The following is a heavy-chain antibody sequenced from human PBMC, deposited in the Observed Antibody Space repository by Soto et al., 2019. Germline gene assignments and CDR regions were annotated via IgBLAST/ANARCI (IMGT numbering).Heavy chain of an antibody. CDR3: AHRVLRTVSGLVTTTAIYFDF. J-gene: IGHJ4*02. CDR2: IYWDDDK. D-gene: IGHD3-3*01. V-gene: IGHV2-5*02. Sequence: QITLNESGPTVVRPTETLTLTCRFSGFSLTTSGVGVCWIRQSPGKAPEWLALIYWDDDKRYSASLKSRLTITKDTSKNQVVLTVSDLDPTDTATYSCAHRVLRTVSGLVTTTAIYFDFWGQGTPVAVSS. CDR1: GFSLTTSGVG.